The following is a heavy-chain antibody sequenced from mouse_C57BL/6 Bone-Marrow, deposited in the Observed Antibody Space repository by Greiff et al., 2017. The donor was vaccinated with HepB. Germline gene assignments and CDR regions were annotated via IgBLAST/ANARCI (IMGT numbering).Heavy chain of an antibody. CDR2: IYPGSGST. CDR1: GYTFTSYW. J-gene: IGHJ2*01. D-gene: IGHD1-1*01. Sequence: VQLQQPGAELVKPGASVKMSCKASGYTFTSYWITWVKQRPGQGLEWIGDIYPGSGSTNYNEKFKRKATLTVDTSSSTAYMQLSSLTSEDSAVYYCARSKGIYYYGSSSSRFDYWGQGTTLTVSS. V-gene: IGHV1-55*01. CDR3: ARSKGIYYYGSSSSRFDY.